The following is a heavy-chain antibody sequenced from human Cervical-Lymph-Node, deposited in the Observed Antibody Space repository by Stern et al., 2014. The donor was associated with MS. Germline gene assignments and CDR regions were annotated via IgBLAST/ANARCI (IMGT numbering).Heavy chain of an antibody. Sequence: VQLVESGAEGKKPGSSVKVSCKACGCTFKTSAFNWVRQAPGQALAWMGDIVPMFAKPNYAQKFQGRVTVTADEAANTVYMELSSLTSEDTAIYYCARERSVRYPAFDPWGQGTLVTVSS. CDR3: ARERSVRYPAFDP. V-gene: IGHV1-69*01. CDR1: GCTFKTSA. J-gene: IGHJ5*02. CDR2: IVPMFAKP. D-gene: IGHD3-10*01.